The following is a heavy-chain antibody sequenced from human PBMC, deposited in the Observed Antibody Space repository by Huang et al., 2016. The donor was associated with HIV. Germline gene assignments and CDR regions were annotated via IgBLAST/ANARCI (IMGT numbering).Heavy chain of an antibody. Sequence: QVQLLESGGGVVQPGRSLRLSCAASGFTFSRYAMHWVRQAPGKGLEWVAFISYAGSTKYYADAVKGRFTSSRDKYKNTLYLQMNSLRAADTAVYYCAKDALAVVTSYYVDYWGQGTLVTVSS. CDR1: GFTFSRYA. V-gene: IGHV3-30*18. D-gene: IGHD3-16*01. CDR2: ISYAGSTK. J-gene: IGHJ4*02. CDR3: AKDALAVVTSYYVDY.